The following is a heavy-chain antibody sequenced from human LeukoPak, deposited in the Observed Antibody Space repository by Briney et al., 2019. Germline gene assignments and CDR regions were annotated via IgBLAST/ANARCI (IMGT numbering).Heavy chain of an antibody. CDR2: IYYSGST. Sequence: MPSETLSLTCTVSGGSISSYYWSWIRQPPGKGLEWIGYIYYSGSTNYNPSLKSRVTISVDTSKNQFSLKLSSVTAADTAVYYCVRSDDFWSGYYGYWGQGTLVTVSS. CDR1: GGSISSYY. D-gene: IGHD3-3*01. CDR3: VRSDDFWSGYYGY. J-gene: IGHJ4*02. V-gene: IGHV4-59*01.